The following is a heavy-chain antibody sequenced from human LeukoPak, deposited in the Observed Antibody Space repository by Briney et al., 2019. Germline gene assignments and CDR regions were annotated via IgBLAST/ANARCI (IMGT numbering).Heavy chain of an antibody. J-gene: IGHJ4*02. Sequence: GALSLSCAASEFTFITYALGGVGQAPGRGLEGVPAISGSGGSTYYAGSVKGRFTISKDNSENTQYLPMNSLRAEDTAVYYCAKERTSAGYFDYWGQGTLVTVSS. CDR3: AKERTSAGYFDY. D-gene: IGHD6-13*01. CDR1: EFTFITYA. V-gene: IGHV3-23*01. CDR2: ISGSGGST.